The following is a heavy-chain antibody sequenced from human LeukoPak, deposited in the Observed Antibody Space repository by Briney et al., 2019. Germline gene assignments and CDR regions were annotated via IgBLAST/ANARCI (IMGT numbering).Heavy chain of an antibody. CDR3: ARTRGYCGGDCPYYFDY. V-gene: IGHV4-61*02. D-gene: IGHD2-21*02. J-gene: IGHJ4*02. CDR2: IYTSGSP. CDR1: GGSISSGTYY. Sequence: SQTLSLTCTVSGGSISSGTYYWSWIRQPAGKGLEWIGRIYTSGSPNYKSSLKSRVIISVDTSNSQFSLKLSPVTAADTAVYYCARTRGYCGGDCPYYFDYWGQGTLVTVSS.